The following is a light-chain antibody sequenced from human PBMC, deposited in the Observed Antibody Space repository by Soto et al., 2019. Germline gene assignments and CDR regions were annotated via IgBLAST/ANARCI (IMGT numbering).Light chain of an antibody. CDR1: SSDDGGYNY. CDR3: SLYAGSYPFV. J-gene: IGLJ1*01. V-gene: IGLV2-11*01. Sequence: QTVLSQPRSVSGSPGQSVTICCTGTSSDDGGYNYVSWYQHLPGKAPNLLIYDVDKWPSGVPGRFSGSKSGNTASLTLSGLQAVDEADYYCSLYAGSYPFVFGTGTKVTVL. CDR2: DVD.